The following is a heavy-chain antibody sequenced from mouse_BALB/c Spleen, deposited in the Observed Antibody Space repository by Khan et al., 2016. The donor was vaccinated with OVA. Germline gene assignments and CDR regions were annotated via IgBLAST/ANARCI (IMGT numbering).Heavy chain of an antibody. CDR2: INTYTGEP. CDR1: GYTFTNYG. J-gene: IGHJ1*01. Sequence: QIQLVQSGPELKKPGETVKISCKASGYTFTNYGMNWVKQAPGKGLKWMGWINTYTGEPTYTDDFKGRFAFSLETSASTAYLPLNNLKTEDMATYFCARGASYWYFDVWGAGTTVTVSA. V-gene: IGHV9-1*02. CDR3: ARGASYWYFDV.